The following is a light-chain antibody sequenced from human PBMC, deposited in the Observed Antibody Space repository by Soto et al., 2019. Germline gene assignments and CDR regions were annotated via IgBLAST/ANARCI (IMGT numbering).Light chain of an antibody. J-gene: IGKJ1*01. CDR1: QSVSSY. CDR2: AAS. V-gene: IGKV1-39*01. Sequence: DIQMTQSPSSLSASVGDRVTITCRASQSVSSYLNWYQQKPGKAPKVLIYAASALQSGVPARFSGSGYGTDLPPTIDILQPEDFATYSCQQIFVPPRTLAKGRKGEIK. CDR3: QQIFVPPRT.